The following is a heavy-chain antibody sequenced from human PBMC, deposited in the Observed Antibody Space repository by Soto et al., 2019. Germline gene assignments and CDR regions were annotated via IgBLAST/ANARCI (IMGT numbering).Heavy chain of an antibody. J-gene: IGHJ3*01. V-gene: IGHV1-8*01. CDR1: GYTFTSYD. CDR2: MDPNSGNT. Sequence: ASVKVSCKASGYTFTSYDSNWVGQATGQGREGMGWMDPNSGNTGYAQKFQGRVTMTRNTYISTAYMELSSLRSEDTAVYYCATCWFHYDSPRYRPGGWGQGTTVTVSS. D-gene: IGHD3-22*01. CDR3: ATCWFHYDSPRYRPGG.